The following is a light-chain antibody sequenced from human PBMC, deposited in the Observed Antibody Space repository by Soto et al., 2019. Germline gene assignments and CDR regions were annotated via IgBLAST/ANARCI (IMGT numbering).Light chain of an antibody. CDR2: AAS. CDR3: KQSYSIPYT. Sequence: DIQMTQSPSSLSASVGDRVTVTCRAGQSISSNLNWYQQKLGKAPKLLIHAASRLQSGVPSRFSGSGSGTDFTLTISSLQPEDFATYYCKQSYSIPYTFGHGTKLEIK. V-gene: IGKV1-39*01. J-gene: IGKJ2*01. CDR1: QSISSN.